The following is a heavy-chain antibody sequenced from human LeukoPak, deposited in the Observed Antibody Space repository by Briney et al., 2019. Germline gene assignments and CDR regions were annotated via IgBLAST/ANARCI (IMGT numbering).Heavy chain of an antibody. D-gene: IGHD6-13*01. CDR1: GGSISSYY. J-gene: IGHJ4*02. CDR3: ARGRAGMDY. CDR2: IYYSVST. Sequence: SETLSLTCTVSGGSISSYYWSWIRQPPGKGLEWIGYIYYSVSTNYNPSLKSRVTISVDTSKNQFSLKLSSVTAADTAVYYCARGRAGMDYWGQGTLVTVSS. V-gene: IGHV4-59*01.